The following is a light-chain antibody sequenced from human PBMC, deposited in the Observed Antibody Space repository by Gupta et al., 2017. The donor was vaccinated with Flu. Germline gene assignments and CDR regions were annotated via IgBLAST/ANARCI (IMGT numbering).Light chain of an antibody. J-gene: IGKJ4*01. CDR3: QQYNSWLT. CDR1: QSISSW. V-gene: IGKV1-5*03. CDR2: KAS. Sequence: SHSTLSASVGDRVTITCRASQSISSWLAWYQQKPGKAPKLLIYKASNLESGVPSRFSGSGSGTEFTLTISSLQPDDFATYYCQQYNSWLTFGGGTKVEIK.